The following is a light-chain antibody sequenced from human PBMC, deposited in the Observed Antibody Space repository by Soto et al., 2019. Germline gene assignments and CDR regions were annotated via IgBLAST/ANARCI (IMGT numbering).Light chain of an antibody. CDR1: QGLLDSDGRTH. J-gene: IGKJ4*01. V-gene: IGKV2D-29*01. CDR3: MQSLQLNT. Sequence: DIVLTQTPLSLSVTPGQPASISCHSSQGLLDSDGRTHLYWYVQKTGQPPQALIYEVSKRSSGVPDRFSGSGSGTHFTLTMSRVQAEDAGIYYCMQSLQLNTFGGGTKVEIK. CDR2: EVS.